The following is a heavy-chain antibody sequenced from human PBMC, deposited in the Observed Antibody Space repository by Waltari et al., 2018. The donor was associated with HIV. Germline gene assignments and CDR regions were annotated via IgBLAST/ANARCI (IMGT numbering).Heavy chain of an antibody. Sequence: QVHLVQSGAEVKMPGASLRVSCTTDGYTFTHSSLSWVRQAPGQGLEWLGWISGYNANTNYAQRLQGRVTLTTDTSTSTAYMELRSLRSDDTAVYYCARGLGGSYYYGVDVWGQGTTVTVS. CDR3: ARGLGGSYYYGVDV. V-gene: IGHV1-18*01. CDR2: ISGYNANT. CDR1: GYTFTHSS. J-gene: IGHJ6*02.